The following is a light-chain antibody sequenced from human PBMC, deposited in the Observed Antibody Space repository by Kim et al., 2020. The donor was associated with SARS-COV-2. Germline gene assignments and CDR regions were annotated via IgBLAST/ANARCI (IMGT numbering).Light chain of an antibody. J-gene: IGLJ3*02. CDR2: EVT. CDR3: NSFTSRGTWV. V-gene: IGLV2-18*02. Sequence: GQSVTIPCTGTSSDVGTFDRVSWYQQPPGTAPKLMISEVTNRPSGVPDRFSGSKSGNTASLTISGLQAEDEAVYYCNSFTSRGTWVFGGGTQLTVL. CDR1: SSDVGTFDR.